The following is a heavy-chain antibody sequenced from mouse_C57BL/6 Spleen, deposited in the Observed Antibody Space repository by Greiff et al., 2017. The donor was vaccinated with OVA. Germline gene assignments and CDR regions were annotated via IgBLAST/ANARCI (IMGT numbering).Heavy chain of an antibody. Sequence: QVQLQQPGAELVRPGTSVKLSCKASGYTFTSYWVHWVKQRPGQGLEWIGVIDPSDSYTNYNQKFKGKATLTVDTSSSTAYMQLSSLTSEDSAVYYCARGGDSLYFDVWGTGTTVTVSS. CDR1: GYTFTSYW. CDR2: IDPSDSYT. J-gene: IGHJ1*03. V-gene: IGHV1-59*01. CDR3: ARGGDSLYFDV.